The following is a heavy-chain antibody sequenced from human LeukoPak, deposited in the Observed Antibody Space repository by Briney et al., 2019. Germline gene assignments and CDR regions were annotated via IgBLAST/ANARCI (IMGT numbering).Heavy chain of an antibody. CDR1: GFTFSSYW. CDR2: INTDGRST. D-gene: IGHD1-14*01. CDR3: ASGPSELDY. Sequence: PGGSETLSCAASGFTFSSYWMHWVRQAPGKGLMWVSRINTDGRSTTYADSVKGRFTISRDNAKNTLYLQMNSLRAEDTAVYYCASGPSELDYWGQKTLV. V-gene: IGHV3-74*01. J-gene: IGHJ4*02.